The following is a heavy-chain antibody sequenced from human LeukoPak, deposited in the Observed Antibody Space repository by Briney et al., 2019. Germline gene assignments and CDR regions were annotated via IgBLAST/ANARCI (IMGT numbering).Heavy chain of an antibody. D-gene: IGHD3-22*01. CDR3: ARDRYYDSSGYYRNDAFDI. CDR2: ISAYNGNT. J-gene: IGHJ3*02. V-gene: IGHV1-18*01. CDR1: GYTFTSYG. Sequence: GASVNVSCKASGYTFTSYGISWVRQAPGQGLEWMGWISAYNGNTNYAQKLQGRVTMTTDTSTSTAYMELRSLRSDDTAVYYCARDRYYDSSGYYRNDAFDIWGQGTMVTVSS.